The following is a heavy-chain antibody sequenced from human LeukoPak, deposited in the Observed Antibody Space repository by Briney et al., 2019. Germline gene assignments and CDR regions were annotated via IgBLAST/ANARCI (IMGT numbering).Heavy chain of an antibody. D-gene: IGHD2-15*01. CDR3: ARVISPIVVVVAATLNWFDP. CDR2: INHSGST. V-gene: IGHV4-34*01. Sequence: SETLSLTCAVYGGPFSGYYWSWIRQPPGKGLEWIGEINHSGSTNYNPSLKSRVTISVDTSKNQFSLKLSSVTAADTAVYYCARVISPIVVVVAATLNWFDPWGQGTLVTVSS. CDR1: GGPFSGYY. J-gene: IGHJ5*02.